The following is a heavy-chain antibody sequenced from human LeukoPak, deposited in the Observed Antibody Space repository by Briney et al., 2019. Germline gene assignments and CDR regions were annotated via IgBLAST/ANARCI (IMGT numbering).Heavy chain of an antibody. CDR2: ISDSGDIP. V-gene: IGHV3-23*01. Sequence: GGSLRLSCAASGFTFSSYAMSWVRQAPGKGLEWVSSISDSGDIPYYADSVKGRFTISRDNSKNTLYLQMNSLRAEDTAVYYCAKDRAGYSGGRGFDYWGQGTLVTVSS. D-gene: IGHD5-12*01. CDR1: GFTFSSYA. J-gene: IGHJ4*02. CDR3: AKDRAGYSGGRGFDY.